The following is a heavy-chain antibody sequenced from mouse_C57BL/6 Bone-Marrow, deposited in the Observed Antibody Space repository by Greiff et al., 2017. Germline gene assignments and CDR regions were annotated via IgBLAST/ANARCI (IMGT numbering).Heavy chain of an antibody. CDR1: GYSITSGYY. J-gene: IGHJ2*01. D-gene: IGHD1-1*01. Sequence: DVKLQESGPGLVKPSQSLSLTCSVTGYSITSGYYWNWIRQFPGNKLEWMGYISYDGSNNYNPSLKNRISITRDTSKNQFFLKLNSVTTEDTATYYCARAVYYYGSRSREDYFDYWGQGTTPPVSS. CDR2: ISYDGSN. CDR3: ARAVYYYGSRSREDYFDY. V-gene: IGHV3-6*01.